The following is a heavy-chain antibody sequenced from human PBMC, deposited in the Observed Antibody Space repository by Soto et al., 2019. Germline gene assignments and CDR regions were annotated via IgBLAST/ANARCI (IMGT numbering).Heavy chain of an antibody. D-gene: IGHD6-6*01. CDR2: INHSGST. CDR1: GASFSGYY. V-gene: IGHV4-34*01. Sequence: SETLSLTCAVYGASFSGYYWSWIRQPPGKGLEWIGEINHSGSTNYNPSLKSRVTISVDTSKNQFSLKLSSVTAADTAVYYCARTSRFDYWGQGTLVTVSS. J-gene: IGHJ4*02. CDR3: ARTSRFDY.